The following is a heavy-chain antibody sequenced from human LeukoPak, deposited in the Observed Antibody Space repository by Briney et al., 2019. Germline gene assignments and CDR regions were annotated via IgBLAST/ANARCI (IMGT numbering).Heavy chain of an antibody. CDR2: INPSGGST. Sequence: ASVKVSCKASGYTFTSYYMHWVRQAPGQGLEWMGLINPSGGSTSYAQKFQGRVTMTRDTSTSTVYMELSSLRSEDTAVYYCASLAGTTSRYPGYYYYYGMDVWGQGTTVTVSS. CDR1: GYTFTSYY. CDR3: ASLAGTTSRYPGYYYYYGMDV. V-gene: IGHV1-46*01. D-gene: IGHD2-2*01. J-gene: IGHJ6*02.